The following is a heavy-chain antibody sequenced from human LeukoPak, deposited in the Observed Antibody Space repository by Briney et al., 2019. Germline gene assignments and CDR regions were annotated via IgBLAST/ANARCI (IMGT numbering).Heavy chain of an antibody. CDR3: AKDTDSSGFYYFDY. CDR2: ISWNSGSI. V-gene: IGHV3-9*01. CDR1: GFTFSSYA. J-gene: IGHJ4*02. D-gene: IGHD3-22*01. Sequence: PGRSLRLSCAASGFTFSSYAMHWVRQAPGKGLEWVSGISWNSGSIGYADSVKGRFTISRDNAKNSLYLQMNSLRAEDTALYYCAKDTDSSGFYYFDYWGQGTLVTVSS.